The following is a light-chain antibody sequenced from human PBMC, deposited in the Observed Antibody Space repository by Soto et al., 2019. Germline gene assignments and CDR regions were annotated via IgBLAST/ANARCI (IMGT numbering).Light chain of an antibody. CDR3: QQRSNWPPFT. CDR2: DAS. Sequence: EIVLTQSPATLSLSPGERATLSCRASQSVSSSLAWYQQKPGQAPRLLIYDASNRATGIPARFSGSGSGTDFTLTISSLEPEDFAVYYCQQRSNWPPFTFGHGTKVDIK. J-gene: IGKJ3*01. V-gene: IGKV3-11*01. CDR1: QSVSSS.